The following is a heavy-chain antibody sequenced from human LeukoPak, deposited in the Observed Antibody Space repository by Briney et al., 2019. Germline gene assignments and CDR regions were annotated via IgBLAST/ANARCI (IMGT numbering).Heavy chain of an antibody. CDR2: IYYSGST. D-gene: IGHD3-22*01. J-gene: IGHJ5*02. V-gene: IGHV4-59*01. CDR1: GGSISSYY. Sequence: SETLSLTCTVSGGSISSYYWSWIRQPPGKGLEWIGYIYYSGSTNYNPSLKSRVTISVDTSKNQFSLKLSSVTAAVTAVYYCARALGDYYDSSGFVYWFDPWGQGTLVTVSS. CDR3: ARALGDYYDSSGFVYWFDP.